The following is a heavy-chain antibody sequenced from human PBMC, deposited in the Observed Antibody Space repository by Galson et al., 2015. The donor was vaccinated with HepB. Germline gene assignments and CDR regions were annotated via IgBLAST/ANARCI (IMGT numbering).Heavy chain of an antibody. CDR3: ARDLILAARGRAFDC. Sequence: SLRLSCAASGFTFSSYWMHWVRQAPGKGLVWVSHISSDGSGTSYADSVQGRFTISRDNAKDTLYLQMNNLGVEDTAVYYCARDLILAARGRAFDCWGQGTLVTVSS. D-gene: IGHD2-15*01. CDR1: GFTFSSYW. CDR2: ISSDGSGT. J-gene: IGHJ4*02. V-gene: IGHV3-74*01.